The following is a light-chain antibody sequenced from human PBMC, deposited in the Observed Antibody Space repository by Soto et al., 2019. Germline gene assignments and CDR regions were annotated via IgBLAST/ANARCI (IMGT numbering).Light chain of an antibody. Sequence: QSVLTQPPSASGSPGQSVTISCTGTSSDVGGYNYVSWYQHHPGKTPKHVIYEVIKRPSGVPDRFSGSKSGNTASLTVSGLQAEDESDYYCSSYAGSTCFVFGTGTKLTVL. CDR3: SSYAGSTCFV. J-gene: IGLJ1*01. CDR1: SSDVGGYNY. V-gene: IGLV2-8*01. CDR2: EVI.